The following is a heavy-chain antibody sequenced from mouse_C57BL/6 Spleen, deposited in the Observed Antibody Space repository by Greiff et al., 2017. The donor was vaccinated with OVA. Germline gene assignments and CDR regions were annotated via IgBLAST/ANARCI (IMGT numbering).Heavy chain of an antibody. CDR1: GFSLSTSGMG. V-gene: IGHV8-12*01. CDR2: IYWDDDK. J-gene: IGHJ1*03. Sequence: QVTLKVCGPGILQSSQTLSLTCSFSGFSLSTSGMGVSWIRQPSGKGLEWLAHIYWDDDKRYNPSLKSRLTISKDTSRNQVFLKITSVDTADTATYFCARREDDGFFGLWRTETTVPVSS. CDR3: ARREDDGFFGL.